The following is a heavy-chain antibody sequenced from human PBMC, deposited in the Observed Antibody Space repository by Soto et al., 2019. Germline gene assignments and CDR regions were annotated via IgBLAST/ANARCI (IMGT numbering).Heavy chain of an antibody. CDR3: ARGLGGYDFRPTNNGFDP. J-gene: IGHJ5*02. V-gene: IGHV3-30-3*01. Sequence: QVQLVESGGGVVQPGRSLRLSCAASGFTFSSYAMHWVRQAPGKGLEWVAVISYDGSNKYYADSVKGRFTISRDNSKNTRYLQMNSRRAEDTAVYDCARGLGGYDFRPTNNGFDPWGQGNLVTVSS. D-gene: IGHD5-12*01. CDR2: ISYDGSNK. CDR1: GFTFSSYA.